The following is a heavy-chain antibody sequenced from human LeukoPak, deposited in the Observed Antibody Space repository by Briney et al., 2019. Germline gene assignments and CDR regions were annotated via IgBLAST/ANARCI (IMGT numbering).Heavy chain of an antibody. J-gene: IGHJ4*02. V-gene: IGHV3-30*04. CDR1: GFTFSSYA. D-gene: IGHD6-19*01. Sequence: PGGSLRLSCAASGFTFSSYAMHWVRQAPGKGLEWVAVISYDGSNKYYADSVKGRFTISRDNSKNTLYLQMNSLRAEDTAVYYCAREQWLVQRRQELDYWGQGTLVTVSS. CDR3: AREQWLVQRRQELDY. CDR2: ISYDGSNK.